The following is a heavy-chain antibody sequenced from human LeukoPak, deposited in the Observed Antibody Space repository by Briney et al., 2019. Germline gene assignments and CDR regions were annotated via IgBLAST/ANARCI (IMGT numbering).Heavy chain of an antibody. V-gene: IGHV3-73*01. CDR3: TTMVRDIDY. Sequence: PGGSLRLSCAASGFTFSGSAMHWVRQASGKGLEWVGRIRSKANSYATAYAASVKGRFTISRDDSKNTAYLQMNSLKTEDTAVYYCTTMVRDIDYWGQGTLVTVSS. J-gene: IGHJ4*02. D-gene: IGHD3-10*01. CDR1: GFTFSGSA. CDR2: IRSKANSYAT.